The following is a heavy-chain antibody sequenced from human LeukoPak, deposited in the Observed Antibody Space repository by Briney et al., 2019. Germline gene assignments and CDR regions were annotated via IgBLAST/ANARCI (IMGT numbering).Heavy chain of an antibody. J-gene: IGHJ5*02. CDR3: ARGDFLSAAAGNWFDP. D-gene: IGHD6-13*01. CDR2: IYHSGST. V-gene: IGHV4-38-2*02. CDR1: GYSISSGYY. Sequence: PSETLSLTCTVSGYSISSGYYWGWIRQPPGKGLEWIGSIYHSGSTYYNPSLKSRVTISVDTSKNQFSLKLSSVTAADTAVYYCARGDFLSAAAGNWFDPWGQGTLVTVSS.